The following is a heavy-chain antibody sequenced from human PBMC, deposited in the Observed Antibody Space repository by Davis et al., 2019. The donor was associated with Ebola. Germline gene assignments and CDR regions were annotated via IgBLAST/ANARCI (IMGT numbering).Heavy chain of an antibody. CDR2: IRSKANSYAT. J-gene: IGHJ6*02. D-gene: IGHD3-3*01. CDR3: TRQSYYDFWSGAWGMDV. CDR1: GFTFSGSA. V-gene: IGHV3-73*01. Sequence: GESLKISCAASGFTFSGSAMHWVRQASGKGLEWVGRIRSKANSYATAYAASVKGRFTISRDDSKNTAYLQMNSLKTEDTAVYYCTRQSYYDFWSGAWGMDVWGQGTTVTVSS.